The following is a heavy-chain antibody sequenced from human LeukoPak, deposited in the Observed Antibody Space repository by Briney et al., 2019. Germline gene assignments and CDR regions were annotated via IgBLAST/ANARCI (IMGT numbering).Heavy chain of an antibody. CDR1: GFTFSSYG. V-gene: IGHV3-30*02. CDR3: AKSMWDASY. J-gene: IGHJ4*02. D-gene: IGHD1-26*01. CDR2: IRYDGSNK. Sequence: GGSLRLSCAASGFTFSSYGMHWVRQAPGKGLEWVAFIRYDGSNKYYADSVKGRFAISRDNAKQTVYLQMNSLRTEDTAVYYCAKSMWDASYWGQGSLVTVSS.